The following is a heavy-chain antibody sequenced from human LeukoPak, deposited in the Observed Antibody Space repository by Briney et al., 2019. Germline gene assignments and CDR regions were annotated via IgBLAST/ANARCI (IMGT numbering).Heavy chain of an antibody. V-gene: IGHV4-39*01. CDR1: GGSISSSSYY. CDR3: ARMTPPPPNYYDSSGYYPRKHFAY. J-gene: IGHJ4*02. CDR2: IYYSGST. D-gene: IGHD3-22*01. Sequence: SETLSLTCTVSGGSISSSSYYWGWIRQPPGKGLEWIGSIYYSGSTYYNPSLKSRVTISVDTSKNQFSLKLSSVTAADTAVYYRARMTPPPPNYYDSSGYYPRKHFAYWGQGTLVTVSS.